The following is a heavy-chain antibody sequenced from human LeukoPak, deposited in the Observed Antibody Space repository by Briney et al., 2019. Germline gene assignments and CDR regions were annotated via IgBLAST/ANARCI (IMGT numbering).Heavy chain of an antibody. D-gene: IGHD3-10*01. CDR1: GFTFSDYY. Sequence: GSLRLSCAASGFTFSDYYMSWIRQAPGKGLEWIGSIYYSGSTYYNPSLKSRVTISVDTSKNQFSLKLSSVTAADTAVYYCARDRLRVRGVPDYWGQGTLVTVSS. V-gene: IGHV4-38-2*02. CDR2: IYYSGST. J-gene: IGHJ4*02. CDR3: ARDRLRVRGVPDY.